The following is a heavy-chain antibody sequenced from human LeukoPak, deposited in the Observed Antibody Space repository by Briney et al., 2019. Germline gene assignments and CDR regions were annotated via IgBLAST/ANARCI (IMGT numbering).Heavy chain of an antibody. D-gene: IGHD3-10*01. J-gene: IGHJ3*02. CDR3: ARDYGSGTLGAFDI. CDR1: GYSFTTYG. Sequence: ASVKVSCKASGYSFTTYGINWVRQAPGQGLEWMGWISAYNGNTNYAQKSQGRVTMTTDTSTSTAYMELRSLRSDDTAVYYCARDYGSGTLGAFDIWGQGTMVTVSS. CDR2: ISAYNGNT. V-gene: IGHV1-18*01.